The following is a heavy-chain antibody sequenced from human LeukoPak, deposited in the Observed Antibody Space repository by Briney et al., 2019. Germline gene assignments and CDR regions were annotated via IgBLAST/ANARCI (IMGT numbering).Heavy chain of an antibody. Sequence: SETLSLTCAVYGGSFSGYYWSWIRQPPGKGLEWIGEINHGGSTNYNPSLKSRVTISVDTSKNQFSLRLSSVTAADTAVYYCARRAIEVVPAAMRDYYYYGMDVWGKGTTVTVSS. CDR1: GGSFSGYY. D-gene: IGHD2-2*01. J-gene: IGHJ6*04. V-gene: IGHV4-34*01. CDR3: ARRAIEVVPAAMRDYYYYGMDV. CDR2: INHGGST.